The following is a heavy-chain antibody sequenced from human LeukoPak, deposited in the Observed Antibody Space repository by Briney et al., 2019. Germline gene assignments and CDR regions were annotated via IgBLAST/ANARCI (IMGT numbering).Heavy chain of an antibody. V-gene: IGHV3-23*01. CDR2: IGGRGDNT. D-gene: IGHD2-21*02. Sequence: PGGSLRLSCAASGLTFSSYAMTWVRQAPGKGLEWVSAIGGRGDNTYYADSVRGRFTISRDNSKSTLYLQMNSLRAEDTAIYYCAKNGGDSYGTGHFDYWGQGTLVTVSS. CDR3: AKNGGDSYGTGHFDY. J-gene: IGHJ4*02. CDR1: GLTFSSYA.